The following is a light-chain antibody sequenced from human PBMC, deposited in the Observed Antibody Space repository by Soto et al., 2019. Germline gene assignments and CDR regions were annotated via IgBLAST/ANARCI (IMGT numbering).Light chain of an antibody. CDR1: ITNIGAGCG. CDR2: GNT. CDR3: QSYDSTLIARYV. J-gene: IGLJ1*01. V-gene: IGLV1-40*01. Sequence: QSALTQPPSVSGAPGQRVSISCTGSITNIGAGCGVHWYQRRPGTAPKLLIVGNTIRPSGVPHRFSASTSGTSASLAITGRQAADEVYYYCQSYDSTLIARYVFGTGTKVTVL.